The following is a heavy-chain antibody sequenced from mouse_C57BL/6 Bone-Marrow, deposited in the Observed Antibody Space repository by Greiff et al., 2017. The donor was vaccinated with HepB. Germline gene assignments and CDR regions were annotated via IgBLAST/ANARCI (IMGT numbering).Heavy chain of an antibody. D-gene: IGHD1-1*01. J-gene: IGHJ2*01. CDR3: ARREDYGSSYVYFDY. V-gene: IGHV1-69*01. Sequence: QVQLLQQSGAELVMPGASVKLSCKASGYTFTSYWMHWVKQRPGQGLEWIGEIDPSDSYTNYNQKFKGKSTLTVDKSSSTAYMQLSSLTSEDSAVYYCARREDYGSSYVYFDYWGQGTTLTVSS. CDR2: IDPSDSYT. CDR1: GYTFTSYW.